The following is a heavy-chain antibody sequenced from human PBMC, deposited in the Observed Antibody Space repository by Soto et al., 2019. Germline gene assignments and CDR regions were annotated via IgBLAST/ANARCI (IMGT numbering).Heavy chain of an antibody. J-gene: IGHJ6*03. D-gene: IGHD5-12*01. Sequence: GASVKVSCKASGYTFTSYAMHWVRQAPGKRFEWMGWINAGNGNTKYSQKFQGRVTITRDTSASTAYMELSSLRSEDTAVYYCARGAIVATSKDYYYMDVWGKGTTVTVSS. V-gene: IGHV1-3*01. CDR1: GYTFTSYA. CDR2: INAGNGNT. CDR3: ARGAIVATSKDYYYMDV.